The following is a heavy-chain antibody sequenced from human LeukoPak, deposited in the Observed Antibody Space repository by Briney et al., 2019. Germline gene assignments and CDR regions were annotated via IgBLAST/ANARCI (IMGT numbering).Heavy chain of an antibody. D-gene: IGHD2-2*01. CDR2: ISSSGSTI. CDR1: GFTFSDYY. CDR3: ASTIPADAFDI. V-gene: IGHV3-11*01. Sequence: PGGSLRLSCAASGFTFSDYYRSWIRQAPGKGLEWVSYISSSGSTIYYADSVKGRFTISRDNAKNSLYLQMNSLRAEDTAVYYCASTIPADAFDIWGQGTMVTVSS. J-gene: IGHJ3*02.